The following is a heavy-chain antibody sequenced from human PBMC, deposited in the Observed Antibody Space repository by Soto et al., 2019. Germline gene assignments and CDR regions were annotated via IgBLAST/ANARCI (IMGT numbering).Heavy chain of an antibody. CDR2: IIAYKVNX. CDR1: GYTFTNFG. V-gene: IGHV1-18*01. CDR3: ARGGTPIDY. D-gene: IGHD3-16*01. J-gene: IGHJ4*01. Sequence: VASVKVACKASGYTFTNFGISWVRQAPGQGLEWMGCIIAYKVNXXXSRXXRXXXXXXXGRXXSTXYMELRSLRSDDTAVYYCARGGTPIDYXX.